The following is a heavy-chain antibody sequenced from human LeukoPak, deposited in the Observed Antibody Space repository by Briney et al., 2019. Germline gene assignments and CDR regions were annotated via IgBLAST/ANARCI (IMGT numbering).Heavy chain of an antibody. D-gene: IGHD3-16*02. Sequence: GGSLRLSCAASGFTFSSYAMTWIRQAPGKGLEWVSTISDSGDTTYYADSVKGRFTISRDNSKNTLYLQMNSLGAEDTAVYYCAKEAIVNDYVGFDYWGQGTLVTVSS. CDR1: GFTFSSYA. J-gene: IGHJ4*02. V-gene: IGHV3-23*01. CDR3: AKEAIVNDYVGFDY. CDR2: ISDSGDTT.